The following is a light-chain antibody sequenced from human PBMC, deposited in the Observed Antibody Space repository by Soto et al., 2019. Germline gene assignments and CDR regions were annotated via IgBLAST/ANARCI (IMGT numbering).Light chain of an antibody. J-gene: IGKJ4*01. CDR1: QSVSSN. CDR3: QQYDNWPIT. V-gene: IGKV3-15*01. Sequence: EIVMTQSPATLSVSPGERATLSCRASQSVSSNLAWYQQKPGQAPRLLIYGASTRATGIPARFSGSGSGTEFTLTISSLQFEDFAVYYCQQYDNWPITFGGGTKVDIK. CDR2: GAS.